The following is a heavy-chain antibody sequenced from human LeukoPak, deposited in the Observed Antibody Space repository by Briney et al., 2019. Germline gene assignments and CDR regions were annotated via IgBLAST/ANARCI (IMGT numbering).Heavy chain of an antibody. D-gene: IGHD3-3*01. J-gene: IGHJ5*02. V-gene: IGHV3-74*01. CDR3: GPLGQTHRSGPPNYDYNWFDP. Sequence: GGSLRLSCAASGFTFNSYWIHWVRQAPGKGLVWVSRVNPDGSSTNYADSVKGRFTISRDNAKNTLYLQMNSLRAEDTGVCYCGPLGQTHRSGPPNYDYNWFDPWGQGTLVTVSS. CDR2: VNPDGSST. CDR1: GFTFNSYW.